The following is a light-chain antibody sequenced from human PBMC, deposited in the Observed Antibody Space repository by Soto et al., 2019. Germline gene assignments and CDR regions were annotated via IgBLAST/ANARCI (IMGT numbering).Light chain of an antibody. CDR2: DVS. CDR3: SSYTSSSTYV. V-gene: IGLV2-14*01. J-gene: IGLJ1*01. CDR1: SSDVGGYNY. Sequence: QSALTQPASVSRSTGHSITISCTVTSSDVGGYNYVSWYQQHPGKAPKLMIYDVSNRPSGVSNRFSGSKSGNTASLTISGLQAEDEADYYCSSYTSSSTYVFGTGTKVTVL.